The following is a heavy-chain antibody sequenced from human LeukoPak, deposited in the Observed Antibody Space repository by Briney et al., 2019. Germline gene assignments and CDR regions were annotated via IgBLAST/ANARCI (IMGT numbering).Heavy chain of an antibody. CDR1: GGPISSSSYY. J-gene: IGHJ1*01. Sequence: SETLSLTCTVSGGPISSSSYYWGWIRQPPGKGLEWIGSIYYSGSTYYNPSLKSRVTISVDTSKNQVSLKLSSVTAADTAVYYCARGPGIAATRAPPFQHWGQGTLVTVSS. CDR3: ARGPGIAATRAPPFQH. CDR2: IYYSGST. D-gene: IGHD6-13*01. V-gene: IGHV4-39*07.